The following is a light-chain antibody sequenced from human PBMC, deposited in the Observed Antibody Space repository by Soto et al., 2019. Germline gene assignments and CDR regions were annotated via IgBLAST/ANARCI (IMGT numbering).Light chain of an antibody. J-gene: IGLJ1*01. CDR3: SSFTPSSTYV. CDR2: DVT. Sequence: SVLTQPASVSGSPGQSIAISCTGTSSDVGLYNYVSWYQQHPDKVPKLIIYDVTNRPSGVSDRFSGSKSGNTASLTISGLQADDEADYYCSSFTPSSTYVFGTGTKVTVL. CDR1: SSDVGLYNY. V-gene: IGLV2-14*01.